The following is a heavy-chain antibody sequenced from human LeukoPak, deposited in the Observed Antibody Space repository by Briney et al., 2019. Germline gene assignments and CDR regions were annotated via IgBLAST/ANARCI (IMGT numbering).Heavy chain of an antibody. D-gene: IGHD6-19*01. J-gene: IGHJ4*02. V-gene: IGHV4-38-2*02. CDR1: GYSISSGYY. Sequence: PSETLSLTCTVSGYSISSGYYWGWIRQPPGKGLERIGSIYHSGSTYYNPSLKSRVTISVDTSKNQFSLKLSSVTAADTAIYYCARIAVAGTRGPNCWGQGTLVTVSS. CDR3: ARIAVAGTRGPNC. CDR2: IYHSGST.